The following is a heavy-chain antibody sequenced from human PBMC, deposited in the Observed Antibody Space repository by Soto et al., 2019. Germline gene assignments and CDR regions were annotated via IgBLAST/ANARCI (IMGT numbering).Heavy chain of an antibody. V-gene: IGHV3-23*01. CDR2: ISGSGGST. Sequence: GGSLRFSCATSGFTFSSYAMSWGRPAPGKGLEWVSAISGSGGSTYYADAVKGRFTISRDNSKNTLYLQMNSLRAEDTAVYYCAKADRLTSSWNYYGMDVWGQGTTLTVSS. D-gene: IGHD6-13*01. J-gene: IGHJ6*02. CDR1: GFTFSSYA. CDR3: AKADRLTSSWNYYGMDV.